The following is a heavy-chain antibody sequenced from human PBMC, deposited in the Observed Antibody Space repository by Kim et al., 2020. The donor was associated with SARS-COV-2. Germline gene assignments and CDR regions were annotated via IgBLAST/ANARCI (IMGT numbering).Heavy chain of an antibody. D-gene: IGHD6-6*01. V-gene: IGHV4-31*02. J-gene: IGHJ5*02. Sequence: YHPTLKSRVTISVGTSKNQFSLELSSVTAADTAVYYCARDSSSSGNWFDPWGQGTLVTVSS. CDR3: ARDSSSSGNWFDP.